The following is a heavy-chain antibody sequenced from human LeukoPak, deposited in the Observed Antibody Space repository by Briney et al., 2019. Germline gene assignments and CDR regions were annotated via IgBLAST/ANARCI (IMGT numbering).Heavy chain of an antibody. CDR2: ISGSGGST. CDR1: GFTFSSYA. Sequence: PGGSLRLSCAASGFTFSSYAMSWVRQAPGKGLEWVSAISGSGGSTYYADSVKGRFTISRDNSKNTLYLQMNSLRAEDTAVYYCAKAGFGHSSIAVAGIGYWGQGTLVTVSS. CDR3: AKAGFGHSSIAVAGIGY. V-gene: IGHV3-23*01. D-gene: IGHD6-19*01. J-gene: IGHJ4*02.